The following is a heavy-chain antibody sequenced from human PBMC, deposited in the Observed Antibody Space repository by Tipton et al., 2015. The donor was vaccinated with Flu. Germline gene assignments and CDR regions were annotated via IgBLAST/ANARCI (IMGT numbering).Heavy chain of an antibody. V-gene: IGHV4-39*01. Sequence: LRLSCTVSSGSIRSTNYFCAWIRQPPGKRLELIGSIYPSGSTYYNPSLKSRVATSVDTSTNQFSLKLSSVTAADTAVYYCARLSYYDVDLKNFYFEYWGQGALVTVSS. D-gene: IGHD3-10*02. J-gene: IGHJ4*02. CDR1: SGSIRSTNYF. CDR3: ARLSYYDVDLKNFYFEY. CDR2: IYPSGST.